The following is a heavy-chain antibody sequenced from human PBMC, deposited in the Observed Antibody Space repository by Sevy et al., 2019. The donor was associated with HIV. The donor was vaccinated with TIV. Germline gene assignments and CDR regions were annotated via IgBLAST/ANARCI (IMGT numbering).Heavy chain of an antibody. J-gene: IGHJ4*02. D-gene: IGHD3-16*01. CDR1: GFTFSSYS. V-gene: IGHV3-21*01. Sequence: GGSLRLSCAASGFTFSSYSMNWVRQAPGKGLEWVSSISSSSSYIYYAYSVKGRFTISRDNAKNSLYLQMNSLRAEETAVYYCARVKAPYYDYVWGSYNYWGQGTLVTVSS. CDR2: ISSSSSYI. CDR3: ARVKAPYYDYVWGSYNY.